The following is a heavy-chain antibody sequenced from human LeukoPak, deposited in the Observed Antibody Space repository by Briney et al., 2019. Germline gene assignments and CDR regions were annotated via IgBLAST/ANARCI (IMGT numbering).Heavy chain of an antibody. D-gene: IGHD2-15*01. CDR3: ARGMVVAATTPHYYYYYGMDV. CDR2: INPSGGST. Sequence: ASVKVSCKASGYTFTSYYMHWVRQAPGQGLEWMGIINPSGGSTSYAQKFQGRVTMTRDTSTSTVYMELSSLRSEDTAVYYCARGMVVAATTPHYYYYYGMDVWGQGTTVTVSS. CDR1: GYTFTSYY. V-gene: IGHV1-46*01. J-gene: IGHJ6*02.